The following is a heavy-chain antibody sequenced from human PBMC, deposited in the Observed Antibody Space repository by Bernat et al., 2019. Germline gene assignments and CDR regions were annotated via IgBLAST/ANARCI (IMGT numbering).Heavy chain of an antibody. Sequence: EVQLVESGGGLVQPGRSLRLSCAASGFTFDDYAMHWVRQAPGKGLEWVSGISWNSGSIGYADSVKGRFTISRDNAKNSLYLQMNSLRAEDTALYYCAKDIDVLITSRMFDYWGQGTLVTVSS. V-gene: IGHV3-9*01. J-gene: IGHJ4*02. CDR3: AKDIDVLITSRMFDY. D-gene: IGHD1-14*01. CDR1: GFTFDDYA. CDR2: ISWNSGSI.